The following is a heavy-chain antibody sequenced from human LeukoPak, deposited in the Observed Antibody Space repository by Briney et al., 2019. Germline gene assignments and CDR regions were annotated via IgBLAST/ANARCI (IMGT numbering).Heavy chain of an antibody. CDR1: GYSISSGYY. Sequence: TSETPSLTCTVSGYSISSGYYWGWIRQPPGKGLEWIGSIYHSGSTYYNPSLKSRVTISVDTSKNQFSLKLSSVTAADAAVYYCARGPDYYDSSGYPHYFDYWGQGTLVTVSS. CDR3: ARGPDYYDSSGYPHYFDY. J-gene: IGHJ4*02. D-gene: IGHD3-22*01. V-gene: IGHV4-38-2*02. CDR2: IYHSGST.